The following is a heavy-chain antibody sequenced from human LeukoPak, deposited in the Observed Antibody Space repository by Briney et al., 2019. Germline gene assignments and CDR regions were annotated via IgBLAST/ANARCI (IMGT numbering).Heavy chain of an antibody. J-gene: IGHJ6*03. CDR2: IWFDGSNK. CDR1: GFTFSSYG. D-gene: IGHD5-24*01. Sequence: GRSLRLSCAASGFTFSSYGMHWVRQAPGKGLEWLGVIWFDGSNKYYADSVKGRFTISRDNSKNTLYLQMNSLRAEDTAVYYCARVGEMVTSPSSYYHYIDVWGKGTTVTVCS. CDR3: ARVGEMVTSPSSYYHYIDV. V-gene: IGHV3-33*01.